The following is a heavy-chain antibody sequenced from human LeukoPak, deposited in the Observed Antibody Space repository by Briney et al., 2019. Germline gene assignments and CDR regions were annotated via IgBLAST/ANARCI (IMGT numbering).Heavy chain of an antibody. CDR2: ISSSSSYI. CDR3: ARVGYCSSTSCSPFDY. J-gene: IGHJ4*02. Sequence: GGSLRLSCAASGFTFSSYSMNWVRQAPGKGLEWVSSISSSSSYIYYADSVKGRFTISRDNAKNSLYLQMNSLRAEDTAVYYCARVGYCSSTSCSPFDYWGQGTLVTVSS. CDR1: GFTFSSYS. V-gene: IGHV3-21*01. D-gene: IGHD2-2*01.